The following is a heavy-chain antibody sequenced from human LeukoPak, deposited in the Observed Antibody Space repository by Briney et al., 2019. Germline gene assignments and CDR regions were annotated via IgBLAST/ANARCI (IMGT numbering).Heavy chain of an antibody. Sequence: GASVKVSCKASGGTFSSYAISWVRQAPGQGLEWMGGIIPIFGTANYAQKFQGRVTITADESTSTAYMELSSPRSEDTAVYYCARTKEIAAAGIPYNWFDPWGQGTLVTVSS. D-gene: IGHD6-13*01. CDR2: IIPIFGTA. CDR1: GGTFSSYA. CDR3: ARTKEIAAAGIPYNWFDP. J-gene: IGHJ5*02. V-gene: IGHV1-69*13.